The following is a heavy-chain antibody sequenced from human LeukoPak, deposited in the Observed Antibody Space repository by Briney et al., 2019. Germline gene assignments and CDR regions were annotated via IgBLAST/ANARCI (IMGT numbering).Heavy chain of an antibody. J-gene: IGHJ4*02. CDR2: IIPIFGTA. CDR1: GGTFSSYA. D-gene: IGHD3-3*01. CDR3: ATFRAHNYDFWSGYLDY. V-gene: IGHV1-69*13. Sequence: SVKVSCKASGGTFSSYAISWVRQAPGQGLEWMGGIIPIFGTANYAQKFQSRVTITADESTSTAYMELSSLRSEDTAVYYCATFRAHNYDFWSGYLDYWGQGTLVTVSS.